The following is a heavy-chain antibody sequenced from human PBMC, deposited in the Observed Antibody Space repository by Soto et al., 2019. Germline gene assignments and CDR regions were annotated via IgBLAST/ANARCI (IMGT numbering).Heavy chain of an antibody. Sequence: EVPLVESGGGLVQPGGSLSLSCAASGFTFSSYWMHWVRQAPGKGLVWVSRINNDGRRTSYADSVKGRFTISRDNATNTLYLHMDSLRAEDTAVYYCARDVQLQSFDYWGQGILVTVSS. J-gene: IGHJ4*02. CDR2: INNDGRRT. CDR1: GFTFSSYW. V-gene: IGHV3-74*01. D-gene: IGHD5-18*01. CDR3: ARDVQLQSFDY.